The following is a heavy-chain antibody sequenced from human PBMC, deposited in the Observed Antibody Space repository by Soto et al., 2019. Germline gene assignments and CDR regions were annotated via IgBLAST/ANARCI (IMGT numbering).Heavy chain of an antibody. D-gene: IGHD3-16*01. Sequence: QVQLVQSGAEVKKPGASVKVSCKASGYTFTSYGISWVRQAPGQGLEWMGWISAYNGNTNYAQKLQGRVTMTTDTTTGKADMELRSLRSDDTAVYYCARDMGGYPWDWFDPWGQGTLVTVSS. J-gene: IGHJ5*02. CDR2: ISAYNGNT. CDR1: GYTFTSYG. V-gene: IGHV1-18*01. CDR3: ARDMGGYPWDWFDP.